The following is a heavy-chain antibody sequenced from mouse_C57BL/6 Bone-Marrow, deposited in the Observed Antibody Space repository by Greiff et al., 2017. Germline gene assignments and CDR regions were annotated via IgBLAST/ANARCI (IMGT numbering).Heavy chain of an antibody. J-gene: IGHJ4*01. D-gene: IGHD1-1*01. CDR1: GYTFTSYW. CDR2: IYPGSGST. Sequence: QVQLQQPGAELVKPGASVKMSCKASGYTFTSYWITWVKQRPGQGLEWIGDIYPGSGSTNYNEKFKSKATLTVDTSSSTAYMQLSSLTSEDSAVYYCARGRLVRSAMDYWGQGTSVTVSS. V-gene: IGHV1-55*01. CDR3: ARGRLVRSAMDY.